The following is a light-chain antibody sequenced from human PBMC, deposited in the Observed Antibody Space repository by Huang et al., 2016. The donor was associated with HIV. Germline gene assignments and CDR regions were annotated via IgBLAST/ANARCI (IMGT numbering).Light chain of an antibody. J-gene: IGKJ1*01. CDR2: DAS. V-gene: IGKV3-15*01. Sequence: EVVMTQSPVTLSVSPGERATLSCRASQSVNNKLAWFQQKPGQAPRLLIHDASIRAHGIPDRFSGSGSGTEFTLTISSLQSEDFAVYYCQQYNNWPPWTFGQGTKVEIK. CDR1: QSVNNK. CDR3: QQYNNWPPWT.